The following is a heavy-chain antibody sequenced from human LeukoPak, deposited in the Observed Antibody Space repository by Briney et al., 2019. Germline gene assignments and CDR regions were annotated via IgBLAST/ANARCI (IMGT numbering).Heavy chain of an antibody. CDR3: ATDHWSIAARQRWFDP. V-gene: IGHV1-24*01. Sequence: GASVKVSCKVSGYTLTELSMHWVRQAPGKGLEWMGGFDPEDGETIYAQKFQGRVTMTEDTSTDTAYMELSSLRSEDTAVYYCATDHWSIAARQRWFDPWGQGTLVTVSS. J-gene: IGHJ5*02. CDR2: FDPEDGET. D-gene: IGHD6-6*01. CDR1: GYTLTELS.